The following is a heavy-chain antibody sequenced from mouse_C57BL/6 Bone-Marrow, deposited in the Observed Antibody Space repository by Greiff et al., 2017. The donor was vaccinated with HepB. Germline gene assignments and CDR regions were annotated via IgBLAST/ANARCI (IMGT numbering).Heavy chain of an antibody. CDR1: GFSLTSYG. CDR3: ARRETAQAWFAY. D-gene: IGHD3-2*02. J-gene: IGHJ3*01. Sequence: VQLQESGPGLVQPSQSLSITCTVSGFSLTSYGVPWVRQSPGKGLEWLGVIWSGGSTDYNAAFISRLSISKANAKSQVFFKMNSLQADDTAIYYCARRETAQAWFAYWGQGTLVTVSA. CDR2: IWSGGST. V-gene: IGHV2-2*01.